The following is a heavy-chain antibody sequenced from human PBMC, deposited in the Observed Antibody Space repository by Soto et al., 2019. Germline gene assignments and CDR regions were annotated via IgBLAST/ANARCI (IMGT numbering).Heavy chain of an antibody. CDR1: GFTFSSYA. V-gene: IGHV3-30-3*01. Sequence: EGSLRLSCAASGFTFSSYAMHWVRQAPGKGLEWVAVISYDGSNKYYADSVKGRFTISRDNSKNTLYLQMNSLRAEDTAVYYCAREEGDNDYDFWSGSAGYYGMDVWGQGTTVTVSS. CDR2: ISYDGSNK. J-gene: IGHJ6*02. CDR3: AREEGDNDYDFWSGSAGYYGMDV. D-gene: IGHD3-3*01.